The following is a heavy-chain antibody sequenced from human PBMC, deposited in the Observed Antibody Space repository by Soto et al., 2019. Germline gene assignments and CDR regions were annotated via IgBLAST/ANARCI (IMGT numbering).Heavy chain of an antibody. J-gene: IGHJ4*02. V-gene: IGHV1-18*01. CDR3: ATDRRYSSCWYPPPLFWY. Sequence: ASVKVSCKASGYTFRNFGISWVRQAPGQGLEWMGWISAYNANANYAQKFQGRLTMTADTSTNTAYMELSSLRSDDTAVYYCATDRRYSSCWYPPPLFWYWGQGTLVTVSS. CDR2: ISAYNANA. D-gene: IGHD6-19*01. CDR1: GYTFRNFG.